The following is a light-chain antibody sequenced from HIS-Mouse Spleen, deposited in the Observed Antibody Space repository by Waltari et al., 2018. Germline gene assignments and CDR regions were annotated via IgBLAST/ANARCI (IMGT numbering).Light chain of an antibody. J-gene: IGLJ1*01. V-gene: IGLV3-21*03. CDR3: QVWDSSSDHYV. CDR2: EDS. CDR1: NIGSKS. Sequence: SYVLTQPPSVSVAPGKTARITCGGNNIGSKSVHWYQQKPGQAPLLVVYEDSDRPSGFPERFSGSNSGNTATLTISRVEAGDEADYYCQVWDSSSDHYVFGTGTKVTVL.